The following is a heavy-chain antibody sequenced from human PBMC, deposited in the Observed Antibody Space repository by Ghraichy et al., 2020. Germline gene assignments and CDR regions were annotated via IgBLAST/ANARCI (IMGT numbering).Heavy chain of an antibody. CDR2: IYDSGTAA. Sequence: GGSLRLSCAASGFSFSSYAMSWVRQAPGKGLEWVSAIYDSGTAAFYADSVKGRFTISRDNSQETLYLQMNGLRVDDTAVYYCARPSPYDTTWHGGIDYWGQGTLVTVSS. CDR1: GFSFSSYA. J-gene: IGHJ4*02. CDR3: ARPSPYDTTWHGGIDY. D-gene: IGHD3-16*01. V-gene: IGHV3-23*01.